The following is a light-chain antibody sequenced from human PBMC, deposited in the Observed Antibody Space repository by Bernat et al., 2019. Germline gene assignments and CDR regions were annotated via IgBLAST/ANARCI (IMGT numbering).Light chain of an antibody. CDR2: GKN. CDR3: NSRDSSSNHLVV. CDR1: SLRSYY. V-gene: IGLV3-19*01. J-gene: IGLJ2*01. Sequence: SSELTQDPAVSVALGQTVRITCQGDSLRSYYASWYQQKPGQAPVLVIYGKNKRPSGIPDRFSGSSSGNTASLTITGAQAEDEADYYCNSRDSSSNHLVVFGGGTKLTVL.